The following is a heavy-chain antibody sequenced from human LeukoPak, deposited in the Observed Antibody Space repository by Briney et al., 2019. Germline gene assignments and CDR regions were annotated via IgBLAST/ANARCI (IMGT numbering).Heavy chain of an antibody. V-gene: IGHV1-8*03. CDR3: ARGERGYSYGSFDP. CDR2: MNTNSGNT. CDR1: GYTFTSYD. J-gene: IGHJ5*02. Sequence: RASEKVSCKASGYTFTSYDINWVRQATGQGLEWMGWMNTNSGNTGYAQKFQGRVTITRNTSISTAYMELSSLRSEDTAVYYCARGERGYSYGSFDPWGQGTLVTVSS. D-gene: IGHD5-18*01.